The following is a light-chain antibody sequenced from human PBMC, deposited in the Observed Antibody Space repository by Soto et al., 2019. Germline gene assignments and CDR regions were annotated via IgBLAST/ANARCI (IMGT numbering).Light chain of an antibody. CDR2: SNN. CDR1: SSNIGSKT. J-gene: IGLJ2*01. CDR3: AAWDDSLNGV. Sequence: QSVLTQPPSASGTPGQRVTISCSGSSSNIGSKTVHWYQQLPGTAPKLLIYSNNQRPSGVPDRFSGSKSGTSASLAISGLQSEDEADYYCAAWDDSLNGVFGGGTQLTVL. V-gene: IGLV1-44*01.